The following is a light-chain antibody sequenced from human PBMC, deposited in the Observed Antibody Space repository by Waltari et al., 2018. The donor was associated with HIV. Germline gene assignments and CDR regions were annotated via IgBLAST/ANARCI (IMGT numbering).Light chain of an antibody. CDR3: QYYGTSPRAT. V-gene: IGKV3-20*01. CDR1: QGLASNY. CDR2: GTF. Sequence: EIVLTQSPGTLSLSPGERVTLSCRASQGLASNYLAWYQQKAGQTPRLLIFGTFKRATGIPDRFSGGGSGTDFFLSISRLEAEDFAVYYCQYYGTSPRATFGGGTKVEIK. J-gene: IGKJ4*01.